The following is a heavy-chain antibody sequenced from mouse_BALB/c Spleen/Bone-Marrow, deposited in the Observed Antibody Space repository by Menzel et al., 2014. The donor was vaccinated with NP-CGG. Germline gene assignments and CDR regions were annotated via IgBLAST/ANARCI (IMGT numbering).Heavy chain of an antibody. CDR3: ARDHGYVDVMAC. CDR2: IYPGSGTT. D-gene: IGHD1-2*01. Sequence: LMEAGPEVVKTGASVKISCKASGYTFTDYYINWVKQKPGQGLERIGWIYPGSGTTKYNEKFKGKATLTVDTSSSTAYMQLSSLTSEDTAVYFCARDHGYVDVMACWAQRPSLTVSS. V-gene: IGHV1-84*02. CDR1: GYTFTDYY. J-gene: IGHJ4*01.